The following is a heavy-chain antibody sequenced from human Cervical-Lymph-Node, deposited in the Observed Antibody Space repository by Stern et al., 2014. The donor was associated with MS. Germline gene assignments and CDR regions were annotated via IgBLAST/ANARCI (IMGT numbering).Heavy chain of an antibody. CDR3: ARSGYYGIDV. CDR2: DYTRGSP. J-gene: IGHJ6*02. V-gene: IGHV4-61*08. D-gene: IGHD1-26*01. Sequence: QLKLQESGPGLVRPSETLSLTCTASGDSVSSEDYYWSWIRQSPGKDLEGIGYDYTRGSPNSNPPLKGRPPISINPSKNQSSLKLISVTAADTAVYYCARSGYYGIDVWGQGTTFIVSS. CDR1: GDSVSSEDYY.